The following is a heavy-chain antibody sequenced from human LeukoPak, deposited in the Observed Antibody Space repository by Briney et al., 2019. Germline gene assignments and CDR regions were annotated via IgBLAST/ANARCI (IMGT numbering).Heavy chain of an antibody. Sequence: GGSLRLSCGASGFTFSSYAMRWVRHAPGKGVEWVSAISGSGGSTYYADCVKGRSTISRDNSKNTLYLQMNSLRAEDTAVYYCAKGGSSAPLDYWGQGTLVTVSS. J-gene: IGHJ4*02. V-gene: IGHV3-23*01. CDR1: GFTFSSYA. CDR2: ISGSGGST. CDR3: AKGGSSAPLDY. D-gene: IGHD2-2*01.